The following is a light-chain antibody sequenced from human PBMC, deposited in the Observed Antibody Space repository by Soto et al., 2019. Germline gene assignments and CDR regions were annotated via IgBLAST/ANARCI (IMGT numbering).Light chain of an antibody. V-gene: IGKV1-39*01. CDR3: QQYNSQWT. CDR2: AAS. J-gene: IGKJ1*01. CDR1: QSISSY. Sequence: DIQMTQSPSSLSASVGDRVTITCRASQSISSYLNWYQQKPGKAPKLLIYAASSLQSGVPSRFSGSGSGTEFTLTISSLQPDDFATYYCQQYNSQWTFGQGTKVE.